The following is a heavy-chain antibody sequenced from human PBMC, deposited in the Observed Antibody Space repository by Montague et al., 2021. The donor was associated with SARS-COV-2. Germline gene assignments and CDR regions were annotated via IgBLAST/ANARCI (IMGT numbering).Heavy chain of an antibody. J-gene: IGHJ6*03. CDR3: ASVYYCGSGTYVYNSYMDD. V-gene: IGHV4-39*01. Sequence: SETLSLTCTVSGGSVSSSPYYWGWLRQPPGRGLEWVGSISYSGRTYFTPSLKSRLTISVCSSENQFSLRLSSVTAADTAVYYCASVYYCGSGTYVYNSYMDDWGQGTMVTVSS. CDR2: ISYSGRT. CDR1: GGSVSSSPYY. D-gene: IGHD3-10*01.